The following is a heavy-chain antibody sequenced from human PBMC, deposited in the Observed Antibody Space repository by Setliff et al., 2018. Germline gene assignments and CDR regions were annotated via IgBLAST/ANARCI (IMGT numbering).Heavy chain of an antibody. Sequence: WSLRLSCAASGFTFSSYWMSWVRQAPGKGLEWVANIKQDGSEKYYVDSVKGRFTISRDNAKNSLYLQMNSLRAEDTAVYYCASVEYNWNRALDAFDIWGQGTMVTVSS. D-gene: IGHD1-20*01. CDR2: IKQDGSEK. J-gene: IGHJ3*02. CDR1: GFTFSSYW. CDR3: ASVEYNWNRALDAFDI. V-gene: IGHV3-7*01.